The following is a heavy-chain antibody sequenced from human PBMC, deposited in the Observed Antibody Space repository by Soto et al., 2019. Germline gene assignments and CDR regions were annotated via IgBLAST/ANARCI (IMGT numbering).Heavy chain of an antibody. Sequence: SETLSLTCTVSGGSISNYYWSWIRQPPGRGLEWIGHIFYSGSTYYNPSLKSRVTISVDTSKNQFSLKLSSVTAADTAVYYCARGSYYYDSSVYYHYGGQETLVTVS. D-gene: IGHD3-22*01. CDR2: IFYSGST. CDR1: GGSISNYY. J-gene: IGHJ4*02. V-gene: IGHV4-59*08. CDR3: ARGSYYYDSSVYYHY.